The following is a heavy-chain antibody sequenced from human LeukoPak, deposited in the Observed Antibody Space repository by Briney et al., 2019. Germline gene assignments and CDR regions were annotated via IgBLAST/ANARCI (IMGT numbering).Heavy chain of an antibody. CDR1: GFTFSDYY. D-gene: IGHD3-10*01. V-gene: IGHV3-11*03. Sequence: GGSLRLSCAASGFTFSDYYMSWIRQAPGKGLEWVSYISGSNTHTNYAESVKGRLTISRDNAKNSLYLQMNSLRAEDTAVYYCARICVSGGSYCGAFDIWGQGTILTVSS. CDR3: ARICVSGGSYCGAFDI. CDR2: ISGSNTHT. J-gene: IGHJ3*02.